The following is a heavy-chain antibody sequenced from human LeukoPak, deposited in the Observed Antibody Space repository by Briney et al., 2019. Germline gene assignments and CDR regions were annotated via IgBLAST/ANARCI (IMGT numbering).Heavy chain of an antibody. CDR3: ARVLGWAGFDY. V-gene: IGHV4-4*07. CDR1: GGSISSFY. D-gene: IGHD6-19*01. J-gene: IGHJ4*02. Sequence: SETLSLTCTVSGGSISSFYWSWFRQPAGKGLEWIGRIYSSGSTNYNPSLKSRLAMSVDTPKNQFSLRLSSVTAADTAVYYCARVLGWAGFDYWGQGTLVTVSS. CDR2: IYSSGST.